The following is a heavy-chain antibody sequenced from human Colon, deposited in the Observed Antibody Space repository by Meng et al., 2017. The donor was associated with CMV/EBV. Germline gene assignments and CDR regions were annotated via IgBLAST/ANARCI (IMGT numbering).Heavy chain of an antibody. J-gene: IGHJ5*02. V-gene: IGHV1-2*02. D-gene: IGHD3-16*01. CDR2: INPNSGGT. Sequence: ASVKVSCKASGYTFTGYYMHWVRQAPGQGLEWMGWINPNSGGTNYAQKFQDRVTMTTDRSTNTAYLELRALKADDTAIYFCARAVDGGRSDPWGQGTLVTVSS. CDR1: GYTFTGYY. CDR3: ARAVDGGRSDP.